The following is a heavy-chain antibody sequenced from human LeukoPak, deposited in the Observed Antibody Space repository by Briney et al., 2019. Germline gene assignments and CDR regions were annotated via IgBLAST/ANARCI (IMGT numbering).Heavy chain of an antibody. V-gene: IGHV4-59*08. J-gene: IGHJ4*02. CDR2: IYYSGST. D-gene: IGHD1-26*01. Sequence: SETLSLTCTVSGGSISSYYWSWIRQPPWKGLEWIGYIYYSGSTNYNPSLKSRVTISVDTSKNQFSLKLSSVTAADTAVYYCARYSGSSLGFDYWGQGTLVTVSS. CDR3: ARYSGSSLGFDY. CDR1: GGSISSYY.